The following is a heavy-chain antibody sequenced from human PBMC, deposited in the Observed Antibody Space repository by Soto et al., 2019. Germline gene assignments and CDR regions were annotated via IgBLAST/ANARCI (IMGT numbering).Heavy chain of an antibody. CDR1: GFTFSNFE. Sequence: GGSLRLSCAASGFTFSNFEMHWVRQAPGKGLEWVSYINTAGSTKYYAESVKGRFTISRDNARNSLFLQMNGLRAEDTAVYYCARAECSSPDCLTAYYSYGLDVWGQGSTVTVSS. J-gene: IGHJ6*02. V-gene: IGHV3-48*03. CDR2: INTAGSTK. CDR3: ARAECSSPDCLTAYYSYGLDV. D-gene: IGHD3-9*01.